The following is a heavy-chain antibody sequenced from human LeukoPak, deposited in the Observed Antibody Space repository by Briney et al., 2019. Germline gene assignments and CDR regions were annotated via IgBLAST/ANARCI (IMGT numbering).Heavy chain of an antibody. J-gene: IGHJ5*02. CDR1: GFTFSNYS. Sequence: GGSLRLSCTVSGFTFSNYSVYWVRQAPGKGLEHVSAISSNGGGTYYANSVKGRFSISRDNSKNTLYVQMVGLRGEDMADHSRARVSLAEVMSWWYLLLGGPSQIKNWLDPWAREPWSPSPQ. V-gene: IGHV3-64*01. D-gene: IGHD2-15*01. CDR3: ARVSLAEVMSWWYLLLGGPSQIKNWLDP. CDR2: ISSNGGGT.